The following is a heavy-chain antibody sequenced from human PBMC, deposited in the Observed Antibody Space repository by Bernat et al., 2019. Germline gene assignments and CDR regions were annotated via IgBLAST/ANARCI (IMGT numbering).Heavy chain of an antibody. CDR1: GFTFSSYA. V-gene: IGHV3-30-3*01. CDR2: ISYDGSNK. Sequence: QVQLVESGGGVVQPGRSLRLSCAASGFTFSSYAMLLVCQAPGKGLEWVAVISYDGSNKYYADSVKGRFTISRDNSKNTLYLQMNSLRAEDTAVYYCARDRWLYYFDYWGQGTLVTVSS. J-gene: IGHJ4*02. CDR3: ARDRWLYYFDY. D-gene: IGHD5-12*01.